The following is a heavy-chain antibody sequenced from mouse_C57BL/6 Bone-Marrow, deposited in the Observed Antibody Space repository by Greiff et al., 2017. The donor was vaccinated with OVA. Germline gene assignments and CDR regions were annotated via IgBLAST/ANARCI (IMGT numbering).Heavy chain of an antibody. Sequence: EVKVVESGGGLVKPGGSLKLSCTASGFTFSSYAMSWVRQTPEKRLEWVATISDGGSYTYYPDNVKGRFTISRDNAKNNLYLQMSHLKSEDTAMYYRARARPRGYFDVWGTGTTVTVSS. CDR1: GFTFSSYA. CDR3: ARARPRGYFDV. J-gene: IGHJ1*03. V-gene: IGHV5-4*03. CDR2: ISDGGSYT.